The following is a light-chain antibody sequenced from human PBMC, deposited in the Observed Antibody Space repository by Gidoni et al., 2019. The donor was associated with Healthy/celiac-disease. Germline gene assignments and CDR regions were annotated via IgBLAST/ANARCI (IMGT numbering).Light chain of an antibody. CDR1: QSVLYSSNNKNY. J-gene: IGKJ2*01. CDR3: QQYYSTPHT. V-gene: IGKV4-1*01. CDR2: WAS. Sequence: DIVMTQSPDFLAVSLGGRATINCKSSQSVLYSSNNKNYLAWYQQKPGQPPKLLIYWASTRESGVPDRFSGSGSGTDFTLTISSLQAEDVAVYYCQQYYSTPHTFGQGTKLEIK.